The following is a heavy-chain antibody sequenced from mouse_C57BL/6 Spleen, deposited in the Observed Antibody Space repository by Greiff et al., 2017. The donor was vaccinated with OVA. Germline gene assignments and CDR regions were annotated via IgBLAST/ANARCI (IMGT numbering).Heavy chain of an antibody. CDR2: ISDGGSYT. CDR3: ARDTTVPSFDY. Sequence: EVKLVESGGGLVKPGGSLKLSCAASGFTFSSYAMSWVRQTPEKRLEWVATISDGGSYTYYPDNVKGRFTISRDNAKNNLYLQMSHLKSEDTAMYYCARDTTVPSFDYWGQGTTLTVSS. J-gene: IGHJ2*01. D-gene: IGHD1-1*01. V-gene: IGHV5-4*01. CDR1: GFTFSSYA.